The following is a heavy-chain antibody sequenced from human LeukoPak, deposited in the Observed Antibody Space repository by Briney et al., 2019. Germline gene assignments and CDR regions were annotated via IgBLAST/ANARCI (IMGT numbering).Heavy chain of an antibody. CDR3: ARVDFDWLFDY. Sequence: GGSLRLSYAASGFTFSSYWMSWVRQAPGTGLEWVANIKQDGSEKYYVDSVKGRFTISRDNAKNSLYLQMNSLRAEDTAVYYCARVDFDWLFDYWGQGTLVTVSS. CDR2: IKQDGSEK. CDR1: GFTFSSYW. D-gene: IGHD3-9*01. J-gene: IGHJ4*02. V-gene: IGHV3-7*01.